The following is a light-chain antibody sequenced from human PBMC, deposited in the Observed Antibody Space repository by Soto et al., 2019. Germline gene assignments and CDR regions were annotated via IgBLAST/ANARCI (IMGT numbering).Light chain of an antibody. Sequence: IVMTQSPATLSLSPGERGTLSCRASQSVSSYLAWYQQKPGQAPRLLIYDASIRATGIPARFSGSGSGTDFTLTITSLEPEDIAVYYCQQRSNWPLLTFGGGTKVEI. CDR1: QSVSSY. V-gene: IGKV3-11*01. J-gene: IGKJ4*01. CDR2: DAS. CDR3: QQRSNWPLLT.